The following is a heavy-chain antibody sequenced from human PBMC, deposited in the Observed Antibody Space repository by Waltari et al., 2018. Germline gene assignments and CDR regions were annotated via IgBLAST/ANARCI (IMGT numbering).Heavy chain of an antibody. J-gene: IGHJ5*02. Sequence: EVQLVQSGAEVKKPGATVKISCKASGYTFTDYYMHWVQQAPGKGLEWMGRVDPEDGETIYAEKFQGRVTITADTSTDTAYMELSSLRSGDTAVYYCATDETSADGHWFDPWGQGTLVTVSS. CDR3: ATDETSADGHWFDP. D-gene: IGHD1-26*01. CDR2: VDPEDGET. V-gene: IGHV1-69-2*01. CDR1: GYTFTDYY.